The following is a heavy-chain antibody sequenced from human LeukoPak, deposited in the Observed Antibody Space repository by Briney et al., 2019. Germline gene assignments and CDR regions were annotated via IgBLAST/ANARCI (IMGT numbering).Heavy chain of an antibody. CDR3: ARRLYYYDSSGYYREMGDAFDI. D-gene: IGHD3-22*01. CDR2: IYYSGST. CDR1: GGSISSYY. V-gene: IGHV4-59*01. Sequence: PSETLSLTCTVSGGSISSYYWSWIRQPPGKGLEWIGYIYYSGSTNYNPSLKSRVTISVDTSKNQFSLKLSSVTAADTAVYYCARRLYYYDSSGYYREMGDAFDIWGQGTMVTVSS. J-gene: IGHJ3*02.